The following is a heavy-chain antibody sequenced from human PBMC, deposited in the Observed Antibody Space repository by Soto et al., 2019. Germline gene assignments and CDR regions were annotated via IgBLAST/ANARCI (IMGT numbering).Heavy chain of an antibody. D-gene: IGHD3-22*01. V-gene: IGHV4-34*01. J-gene: IGHJ4*02. Sequence: SETLSLTCAVYGGSFSGYYWSWIRQPPGKGLEWIGEINHSGSANYNPSLKSRVTISVDTSKNQFSLKLSSVTAADTAVYYCARVVVVAAHPRPYYYDSSGYPYYFDYWGQGTLVTVSS. CDR2: INHSGSA. CDR3: ARVVVVAAHPRPYYYDSSGYPYYFDY. CDR1: GGSFSGYY.